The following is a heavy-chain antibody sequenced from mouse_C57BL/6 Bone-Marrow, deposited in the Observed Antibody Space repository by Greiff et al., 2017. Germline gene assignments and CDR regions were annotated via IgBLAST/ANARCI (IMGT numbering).Heavy chain of an antibody. CDR3: TPNWEEGCFDY. V-gene: IGHV14-1*01. CDR1: GFNIKDYY. Sequence: EVQLQQSGAELVRPGASVKLSCTASGFNIKDYYMHWVKQRPEQGLEWIGRIDPEDGDTEYAPQFQGKATMTADTSSNTAYLQLSSLTSEDTAVYYCTPNWEEGCFDYWGQGTTLTVSS. D-gene: IGHD4-1*01. CDR2: IDPEDGDT. J-gene: IGHJ2*01.